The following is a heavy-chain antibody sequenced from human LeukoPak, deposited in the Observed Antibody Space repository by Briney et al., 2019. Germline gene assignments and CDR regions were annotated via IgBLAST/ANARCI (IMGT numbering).Heavy chain of an antibody. CDR2: IYPGDSDT. D-gene: IGHD3-10*01. V-gene: IGHV5-51*01. CDR1: GYRFTNYW. Sequence: GESLKISCKGSGYRFTNYWIGWVRQMPGKGLEWMGIIYPGDSDTRYSPSFQGQVTISVDKSISTAYLQWSSLKASDTAMYYCARGSGDGSGSYYKENYWGQGTLVTVSS. CDR3: ARGSGDGSGSYYKENY. J-gene: IGHJ4*02.